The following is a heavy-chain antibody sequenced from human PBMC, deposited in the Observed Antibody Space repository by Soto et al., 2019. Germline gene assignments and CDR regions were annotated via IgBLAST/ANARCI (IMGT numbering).Heavy chain of an antibody. J-gene: IGHJ4*02. CDR1: GFTFSNYA. Sequence: QVQLVESGGGVVQPGRSLRLSCAASGFTFSNYAMHWVRQAPGKGLEWVAVIWYDGSNKYYADSVKGRFTISRDNSKNTLYLQMNSLRAEDTAVYYCARDRRTIVVAYYFDYWGQGTLVTVSS. CDR3: ARDRRTIVVAYYFDY. CDR2: IWYDGSNK. V-gene: IGHV3-33*01. D-gene: IGHD3-22*01.